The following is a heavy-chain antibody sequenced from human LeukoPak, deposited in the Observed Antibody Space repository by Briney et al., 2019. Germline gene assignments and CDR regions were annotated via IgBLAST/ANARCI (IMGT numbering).Heavy chain of an antibody. V-gene: IGHV1-8*01. J-gene: IGHJ6*02. CDR3: ARGHSSSWFTLGYYYGMDV. CDR2: MNPNSGNT. D-gene: IGHD6-13*01. Sequence: ASVKVSCKASGYTFTSHDINWVRQATGQGLEWMGWMNPNSGNTGYAQKFQGRVTMTRNTSISTAYMELSSLRSEDTAVYYCARGHSSSWFTLGYYYGMDVWGQGTTVTVSS. CDR1: GYTFTSHD.